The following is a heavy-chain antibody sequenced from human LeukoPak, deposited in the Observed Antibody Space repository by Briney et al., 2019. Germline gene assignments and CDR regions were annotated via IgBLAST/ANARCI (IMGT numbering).Heavy chain of an antibody. V-gene: IGHV3-53*01. CDR1: GFTVSSNY. J-gene: IGHJ4*02. Sequence: GGSLRLSCAVSGFTVSSNYMTWVRQAAGKGLEGVSVIYSGGSIYYADSVKGRFTISRDISKNTVDLQLNSLRAEATAVYYCASGKETSMAQGYWGQGTLVTVSS. CDR3: ASGKETSMAQGY. CDR2: IYSGGSI. D-gene: IGHD5-18*01.